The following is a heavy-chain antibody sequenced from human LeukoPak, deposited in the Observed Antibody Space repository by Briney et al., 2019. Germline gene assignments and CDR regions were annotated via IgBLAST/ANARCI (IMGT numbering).Heavy chain of an antibody. J-gene: IGHJ5*02. CDR2: IYYSGST. CDR1: GGSISSGGYY. CDR3: ASDKYSSSWRWFDP. V-gene: IGHV4-31*03. D-gene: IGHD6-13*01. Sequence: SETLSLTCTVSGGSISSGGYYWSWIRQHPGKGLEWIWYIYYSGSTYYNPSLKSRVTISVDTSKNQFSLKLSSVTAADTAVYYCASDKYSSSWRWFDPWGQGTLVTVSS.